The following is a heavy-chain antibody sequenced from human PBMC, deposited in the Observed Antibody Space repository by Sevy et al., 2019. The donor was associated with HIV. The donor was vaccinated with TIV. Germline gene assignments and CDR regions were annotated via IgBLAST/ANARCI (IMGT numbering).Heavy chain of an antibody. V-gene: IGHV1-2*06. CDR2: INPNSGGT. CDR3: ARDHSAASGLLYDFDY. CDR1: GYTFTGYY. D-gene: IGHD1-26*01. J-gene: IGHJ4*02. Sequence: ASVKVSCKASGYTFTGYYMHWVRQAPGQGLEWMGRINPNSGGTNYAQKFQGRVTMTRDTSISTAYMELSRLRSDDTAVYYCARDHSAASGLLYDFDYWGQGTLVTVSS.